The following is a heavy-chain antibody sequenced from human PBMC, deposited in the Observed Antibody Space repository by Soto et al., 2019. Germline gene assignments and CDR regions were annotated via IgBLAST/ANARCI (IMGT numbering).Heavy chain of an antibody. Sequence: QLQLQESGPGLVKPSETLSLTCTVSGGSISSSNYYWGWIRQPPGKGLEWIGSIYYSGSTYYNPSLKSRVTISVDTSKNQFSLKLSSVTAADTAVYYCARQGVVVVAATWYFDLWGRGTLVTVSS. CDR2: IYYSGST. J-gene: IGHJ2*01. CDR3: ARQGVVVVAATWYFDL. CDR1: GGSISSSNYY. V-gene: IGHV4-39*01. D-gene: IGHD2-15*01.